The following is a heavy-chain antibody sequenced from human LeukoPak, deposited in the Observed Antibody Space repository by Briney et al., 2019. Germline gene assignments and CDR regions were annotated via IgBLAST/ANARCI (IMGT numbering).Heavy chain of an antibody. D-gene: IGHD1-26*01. CDR1: GGSFSGYY. Sequence: ESSETLSLTCAVYGGSFSGYYWSWIRQPPVKGLEWIGEINHSGSTNYNPSLKSRVTISVDTSKNQFSLKLSSVTAADTAVYYCARGRGLVGSYGYYFDYWGQGTLVTVSS. V-gene: IGHV4-34*01. J-gene: IGHJ4*02. CDR3: ARGRGLVGSYGYYFDY. CDR2: INHSGST.